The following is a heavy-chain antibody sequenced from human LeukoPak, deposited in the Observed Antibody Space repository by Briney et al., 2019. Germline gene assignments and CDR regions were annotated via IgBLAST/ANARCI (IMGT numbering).Heavy chain of an antibody. CDR2: IGGYSGDT. CDR1: SDTFSVYG. Sequence: ASVKVSCKPSSDTFSVYGMSWVRHAPGQVLEWMGWIGGYSGDTDHAQKFQGRLTLTRETSTSTVYMELRSLTSDDTAVYYCARDVTSSVTHSMGRIFEYWGQGSLVTVSS. J-gene: IGHJ4*02. D-gene: IGHD4-17*01. CDR3: ARDVTSSVTHSMGRIFEY. V-gene: IGHV1-18*01.